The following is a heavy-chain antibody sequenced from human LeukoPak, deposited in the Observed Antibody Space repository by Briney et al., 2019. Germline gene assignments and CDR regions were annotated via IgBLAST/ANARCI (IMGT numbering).Heavy chain of an antibody. CDR3: ARDLDTVTTPFDI. CDR1: GFSFSSYS. D-gene: IGHD4-17*01. V-gene: IGHV3-21*01. J-gene: IGHJ3*02. CDR2: ISSSSSYI. Sequence: PGGSLRLSCAASGFSFSSYSMNWVRQAPGQGLEWVSSISSSSSYIYYADSVKGRFTISRDNAKNSLYLQMNSLRAEDTAVYHCARDLDTVTTPFDIWGQGTMVTVSS.